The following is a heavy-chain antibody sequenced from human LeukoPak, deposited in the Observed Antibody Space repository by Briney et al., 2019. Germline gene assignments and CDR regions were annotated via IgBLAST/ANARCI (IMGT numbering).Heavy chain of an antibody. J-gene: IGHJ4*02. CDR2: IYTSGRT. CDR1: GAPITSYY. CDR3: ARDALVGASTTYFDY. V-gene: IGHV4-4*07. D-gene: IGHD1-26*01. Sequence: SETLSLTCTVSGAPITSYYWSWIRQPAGKGLEWIGRIYTSGRTDYNPSLKSRVTMSVDTSKNQFSLKLSSVTAADTAVYYCARDALVGASTTYFDYWGQGTLVTVSS.